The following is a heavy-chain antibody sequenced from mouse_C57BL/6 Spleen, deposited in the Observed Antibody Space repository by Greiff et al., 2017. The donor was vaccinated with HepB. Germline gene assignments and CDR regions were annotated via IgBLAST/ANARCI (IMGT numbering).Heavy chain of an antibody. CDR2: IYPGDGDT. Sequence: VQLVESGAELVKPGASVKISCKASGYAFSSYWMNWVKQRPGKGLGWIGQIYPGDGDTNYTGKFKGKATLTADKSSSTAYMQLSSLTSEDSAVYFCAREGVRAAQKVFDYWGQGTTLTVSS. D-gene: IGHD3-2*02. CDR1: GYAFSSYW. J-gene: IGHJ2*01. CDR3: AREGVRAAQKVFDY. V-gene: IGHV1-80*01.